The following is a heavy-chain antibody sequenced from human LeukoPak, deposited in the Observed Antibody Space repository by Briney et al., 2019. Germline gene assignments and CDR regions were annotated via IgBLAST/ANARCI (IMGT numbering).Heavy chain of an antibody. Sequence: GASVKVSCKVSGYTLTELSMHWVRQAPGKGLEWMGGFDPEDGETIYAQKFQGRVTMTEDTSTDTAHMELSSLRSEDTAVYYCATGPIVVVTHDAFDIWGQGTMVTVSS. D-gene: IGHD3-22*01. CDR1: GYTLTELS. J-gene: IGHJ3*02. V-gene: IGHV1-24*01. CDR2: FDPEDGET. CDR3: ATGPIVVVTHDAFDI.